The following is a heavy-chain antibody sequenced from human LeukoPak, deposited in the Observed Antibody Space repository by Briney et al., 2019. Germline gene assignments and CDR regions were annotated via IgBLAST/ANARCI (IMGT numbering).Heavy chain of an antibody. Sequence: SETLSLTCTVSGGSVSNGSYYWRWIRQPPGKGLEWIGYIYYSGSTNYNPSLKSRVTISVDTSKNQFSLKLSSVTAADTAVYYCARAPGAAAGPYYYYYYGMDVWGQGTTVTVSS. CDR2: IYYSGST. V-gene: IGHV4-61*01. CDR1: GGSVSNGSYY. D-gene: IGHD6-13*01. CDR3: ARAPGAAAGPYYYYYYGMDV. J-gene: IGHJ6*02.